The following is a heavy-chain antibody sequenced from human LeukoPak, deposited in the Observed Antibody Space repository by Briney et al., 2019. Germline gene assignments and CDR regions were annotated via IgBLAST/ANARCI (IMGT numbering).Heavy chain of an antibody. CDR3: ARGRGRAVAGTDEIDY. CDR1: GGSISSSSYY. Sequence: PSETLSLTCTVSGGSISSSSYYWSWIRQPPGKGLEWIGEINHSGSTNYNPSLKSRVTISVDTSKNQFSLKLSSVTAADTAVYYCARGRGRAVAGTDEIDYWGQGTLVTVSS. J-gene: IGHJ4*02. V-gene: IGHV4-39*07. D-gene: IGHD6-19*01. CDR2: INHSGST.